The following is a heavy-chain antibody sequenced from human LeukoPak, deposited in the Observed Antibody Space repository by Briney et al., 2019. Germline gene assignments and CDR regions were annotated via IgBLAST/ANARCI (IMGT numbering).Heavy chain of an antibody. CDR1: GYPFSDYY. Sequence: ASVKVSCKASGYPFSDYYLHWVRQAPGQGLEWMGWISAYNGNTNYAQKLQGRVTMTTDTSTSTAYMELRSLRSDDTAVYYCARGAYDSSGYYVNWFDPWGQGTLVTVSS. CDR3: ARGAYDSSGYYVNWFDP. CDR2: ISAYNGNT. J-gene: IGHJ5*02. V-gene: IGHV1-18*04. D-gene: IGHD3-22*01.